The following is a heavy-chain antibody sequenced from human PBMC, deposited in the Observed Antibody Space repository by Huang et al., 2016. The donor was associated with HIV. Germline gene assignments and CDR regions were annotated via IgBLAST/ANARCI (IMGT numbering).Heavy chain of an antibody. V-gene: IGHV3-7*01. J-gene: IGHJ6*02. CDR1: TATFNAYW. Sequence: LVESGGGVVQPGGYRRLSCAGSTATFNAYWMSWVRQRPGQGLEWVANIKQDWSEKYYMDAVEGRFNISRDNVKKLLFLEMNNLRVADTAVYYCATKASAMDIWGQGTTVIVSS. CDR2: IKQDWSEK. CDR3: ATKASAMDI. D-gene: IGHD1-7*01.